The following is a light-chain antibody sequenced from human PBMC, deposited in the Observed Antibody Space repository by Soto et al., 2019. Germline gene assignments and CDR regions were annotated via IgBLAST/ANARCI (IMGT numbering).Light chain of an antibody. V-gene: IGKV1-5*03. J-gene: IGKJ1*01. Sequence: DIQMTQSPSTLSASIGDRVTITCRASQSFSSWLAWYQQKPGKAPKLLIYKASILQSGVPSRFSGSGSGTEFTLTISSLQPDDFATYHCQQYNSYSRTFGQGTKVDI. CDR3: QQYNSYSRT. CDR2: KAS. CDR1: QSFSSW.